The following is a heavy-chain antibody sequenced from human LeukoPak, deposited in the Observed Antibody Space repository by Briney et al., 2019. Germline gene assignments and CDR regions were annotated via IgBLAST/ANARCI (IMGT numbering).Heavy chain of an antibody. CDR3: ARGGVVTAMYNWFDP. Sequence: PGGSLRLSCAASGFTFSNFNMNWVRQAPGKGLEWVSCISSSGYSIYYADSVKGRFTISRDNAKNSLYLQMNSLRAEDTAVYYCARGGVVTAMYNWFDPWGQGTLVTVSS. D-gene: IGHD2-21*02. J-gene: IGHJ5*02. CDR1: GFTFSNFN. V-gene: IGHV3-21*01. CDR2: ISSSGYSI.